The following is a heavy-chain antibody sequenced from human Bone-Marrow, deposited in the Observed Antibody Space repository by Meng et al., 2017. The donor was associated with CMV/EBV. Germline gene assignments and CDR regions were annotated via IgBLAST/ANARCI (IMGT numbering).Heavy chain of an antibody. CDR2: ISSSSSYI. D-gene: IGHD3-3*01. J-gene: IGHJ4*02. Sequence: GESLKISCAASGFTFSSYSMNWVRQAPGKGLEWVSSISSSSSYIYYADSVKGRFTISRDNAKNSLYLQMNSPRAEDTAVYYCASFVGVVISWGQGTLVTVSS. CDR1: GFTFSSYS. V-gene: IGHV3-21*01. CDR3: ASFVGVVIS.